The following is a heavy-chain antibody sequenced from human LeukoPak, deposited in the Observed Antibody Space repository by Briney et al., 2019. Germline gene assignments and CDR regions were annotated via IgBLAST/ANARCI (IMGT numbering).Heavy chain of an antibody. J-gene: IGHJ4*02. Sequence: GGSLRLSCAASGSFWMHWVRQAPGKGLVWVSHINSDGSWTSYADSVKGRFTISKDNAKNTVYLQMNNLRAEDTAVYYCVSFYETYWGRGTLVTVSS. CDR3: VSFYETY. CDR1: GSFW. V-gene: IGHV3-74*01. D-gene: IGHD2/OR15-2a*01. CDR2: INSDGSWT.